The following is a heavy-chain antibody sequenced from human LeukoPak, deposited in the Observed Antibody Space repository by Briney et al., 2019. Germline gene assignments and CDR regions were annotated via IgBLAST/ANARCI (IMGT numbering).Heavy chain of an antibody. CDR2: ISSSSSTI. D-gene: IGHD5-18*01. CDR1: GFTFSSYS. V-gene: IGHV3-48*04. CDR3: ARVVTPDAFDI. J-gene: IGHJ3*02. Sequence: GGSLRLSCAASGFTFSSYSMNWVRQAPGKGLEWVSYISSSSSTIYYADSVKGRFTISRDNAKNSLYLQMNSLRAEDTAVYYCARVVTPDAFDIWGQGTMVTVSS.